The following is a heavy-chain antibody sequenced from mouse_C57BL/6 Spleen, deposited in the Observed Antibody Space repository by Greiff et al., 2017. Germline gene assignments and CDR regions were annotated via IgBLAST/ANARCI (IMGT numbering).Heavy chain of an antibody. CDR1: GYAFSSSW. CDR3: ARSNPLTAMDY. Sequence: QVQLQQSGPELVKPGASVKISCKASGYAFSSSWMNWVKQRPGKGLEWIGRIYPGDGDTNYNGKFKGKATLTADKSSSTAYMQLSSLTSEDSAVYFCARSNPLTAMDYWGQGTSVTVSS. V-gene: IGHV1-82*01. CDR2: IYPGDGDT. J-gene: IGHJ4*01.